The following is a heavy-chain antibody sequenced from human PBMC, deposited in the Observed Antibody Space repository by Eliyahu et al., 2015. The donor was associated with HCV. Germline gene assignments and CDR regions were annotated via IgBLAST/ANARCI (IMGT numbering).Heavy chain of an antibody. CDR3: SMEQRVGGQRDY. Sequence: EVQLVQSGAEVRKPGTTVKISCQISGYSVTDQYIHWVQQAPGKGLEWMGVYDLEDGETTFAEKFQGRVTLTADASRNLAYIEVTSLRTEDTAVYYCSMEQRVGGQRDYWGQGTLVSVS. CDR1: GYSVTDQY. D-gene: IGHD1/OR15-1a*01. J-gene: IGHJ4*02. CDR2: YDLEDGET. V-gene: IGHV1-69-2*01.